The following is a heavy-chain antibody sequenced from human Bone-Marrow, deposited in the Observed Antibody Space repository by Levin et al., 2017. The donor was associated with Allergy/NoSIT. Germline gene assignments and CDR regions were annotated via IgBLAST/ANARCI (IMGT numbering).Heavy chain of an antibody. CDR1: GFTIDDFG. CDR3: ARGHCSGSDCYAARTYYYYGLDV. CDR2: INWHGGST. J-gene: IGHJ6*02. V-gene: IGHV3-20*04. D-gene: IGHD2-2*01. Sequence: PGESLKISCAISGFTIDDFGMSWVRQVPGKGLEWVSGINWHGGSTGYADSVKGRFTISRDNPENFVYLQMNSLRAEDTAVYYCARGHCSGSDCYAARTYYYYGLDVWGQGTTVIVSS.